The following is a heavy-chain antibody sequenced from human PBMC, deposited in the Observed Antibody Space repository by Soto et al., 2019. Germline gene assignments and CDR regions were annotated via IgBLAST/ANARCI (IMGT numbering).Heavy chain of an antibody. CDR1: GDSIRSYY. CDR2: ISYTGST. D-gene: IGHD2-15*01. Sequence: ETLGLTCPVSGDSIRSYYWSWIRQPAGKGLEWIGYISYTGSTHYNPSLKSRVTISADTSKNQFSLKLSSVTTADTALYYCAREGVAAPYYYYGMDVWGQGSKVTVYS. CDR3: AREGVAAPYYYYGMDV. V-gene: IGHV4-59*01. J-gene: IGHJ6*02.